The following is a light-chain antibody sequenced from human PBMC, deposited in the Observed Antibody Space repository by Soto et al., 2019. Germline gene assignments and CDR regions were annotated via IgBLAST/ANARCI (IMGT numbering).Light chain of an antibody. V-gene: IGKV1-39*01. Sequence: DIQMTQSPSSLSASVGDRVTITCRASQSIGTSLNWYQQKPGEAPKLLIYAASSLQSGVPSRFSGSGSGTEFTLTISSLWPDDFATYYCQQYNTHSTFGQGTKVEIK. CDR2: AAS. CDR1: QSIGTS. CDR3: QQYNTHST. J-gene: IGKJ1*01.